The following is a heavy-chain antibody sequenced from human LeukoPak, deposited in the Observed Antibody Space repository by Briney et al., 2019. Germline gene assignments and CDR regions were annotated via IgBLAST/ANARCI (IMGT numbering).Heavy chain of an antibody. CDR1: GFTFNDYG. Sequence: PRGSLRLSCAASGFTFNDYGMTWVPQAPGKGLEWFAGINGNGDTTGYADSVKGRFTISRDNAKNFLYLQMNSLRAEDTALYYCARGNRGSSYGGDSWGQGTLVTVSS. D-gene: IGHD1-26*01. J-gene: IGHJ4*02. V-gene: IGHV3-20*04. CDR3: ARGNRGSSYGGDS. CDR2: INGNGDTT.